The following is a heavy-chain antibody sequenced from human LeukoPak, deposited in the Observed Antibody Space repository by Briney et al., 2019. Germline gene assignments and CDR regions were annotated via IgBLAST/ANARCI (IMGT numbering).Heavy chain of an antibody. J-gene: IGHJ4*02. CDR1: GGSISNHY. D-gene: IGHD6-19*01. CDR3: ARGGWSLDF. CDR2: IRYTGTT. Sequence: PSETLSLTCTVSGGSISNHYWSWIRQTPGKGLEWIGYIRYTGTTNYNPTLKSRVTISVDMSKNQFSLNIDSVTAADTAVYYCARGGWSLDFWGQGTLVTVSS. V-gene: IGHV4-59*11.